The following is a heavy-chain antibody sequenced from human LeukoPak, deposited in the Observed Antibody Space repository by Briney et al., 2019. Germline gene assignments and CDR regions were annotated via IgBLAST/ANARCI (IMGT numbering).Heavy chain of an antibody. CDR2: ISSSSSYI. Sequence: PGGSLRLSCAASGFTFSSYEMNWVRQAPGKGLEWVSSISSSSSYIYYADSVKGRFTISRDNAKNSLYLQMNSLRAEDTALYYCARLFRGSGSFIYYYYYMDVWGKGTTVTVSS. CDR3: ARLFRGSGSFIYYYYYMDV. D-gene: IGHD3-10*01. J-gene: IGHJ6*03. CDR1: GFTFSSYE. V-gene: IGHV3-21*04.